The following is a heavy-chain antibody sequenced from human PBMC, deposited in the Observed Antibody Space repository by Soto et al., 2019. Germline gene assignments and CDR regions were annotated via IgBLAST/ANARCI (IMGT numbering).Heavy chain of an antibody. Sequence: SLRLSCAASVFTFDDYAMHWVRQAPGKGLEWVSGISWNSGSIGYADSVKGRFTTSRDNAKNSLYLQMNSLRAEDTALYYCAKDSYYDSSGYIGYWGQGTLVTVSS. CDR3: AKDSYYDSSGYIGY. CDR1: VFTFDDYA. CDR2: ISWNSGSI. J-gene: IGHJ4*02. D-gene: IGHD3-22*01. V-gene: IGHV3-9*01.